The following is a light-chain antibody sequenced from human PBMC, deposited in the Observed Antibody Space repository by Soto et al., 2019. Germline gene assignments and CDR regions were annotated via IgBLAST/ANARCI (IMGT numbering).Light chain of an antibody. Sequence: DIVMTQSPDSLAVSLGERATINCKSSQSVLYTSNNKNYLAWYQQKPGQPPKVLIYWASTRESGVPDRFSGSGSGTDFTLTISSLQAEDVAVYYCQQHYTTPITFGQGTRLEMK. V-gene: IGKV4-1*01. J-gene: IGKJ5*01. CDR1: QSVLYTSNNKNY. CDR2: WAS. CDR3: QQHYTTPIT.